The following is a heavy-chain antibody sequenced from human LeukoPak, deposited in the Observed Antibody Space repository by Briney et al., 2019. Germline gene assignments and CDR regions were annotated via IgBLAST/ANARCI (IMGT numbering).Heavy chain of an antibody. CDR3: AKEPWYYYDSSGYGDY. CDR2: IYYSGST. J-gene: IGHJ4*02. Sequence: SETLSLTCTVSGGSISSYYWSWIRQPPGKGLEWIGYIYYSGSTNYNPSLKSRVTISVDTSKNQFSLKLSSVTAADTAVYYCAKEPWYYYDSSGYGDYWGQGTLVTVSS. D-gene: IGHD3-22*01. V-gene: IGHV4-59*01. CDR1: GGSISSYY.